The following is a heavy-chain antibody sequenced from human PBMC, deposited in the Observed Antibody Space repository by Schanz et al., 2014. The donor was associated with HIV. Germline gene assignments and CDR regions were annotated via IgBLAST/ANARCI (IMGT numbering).Heavy chain of an antibody. J-gene: IGHJ6*02. V-gene: IGHV3-21*02. CDR3: ARDTVRGVKDSMDV. CDR1: GFTFSTYS. D-gene: IGHD3-10*01. Sequence: VVLVESGGGLVQPGGSLRLSCAGSGFTFSTYSMNWVRRAPGKGLEWVSAISSGNRYIYYADSVKGRFTVSRDNAKNSLYLQMKSLRVEDTAVYYCARDTVRGVKDSMDVWGQGTTVTVSS. CDR2: ISSGNRYI.